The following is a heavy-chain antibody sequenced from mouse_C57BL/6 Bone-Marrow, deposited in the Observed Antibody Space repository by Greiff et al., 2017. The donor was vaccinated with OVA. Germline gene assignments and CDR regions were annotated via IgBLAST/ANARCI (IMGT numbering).Heavy chain of an antibody. CDR2: IDPSDSYT. CDR1: GYTFTSYW. Sequence: LQQPGAELVRPGTSVKLSCKASGYTFTSYWMHWVKQRPGQGLEWIGVIDPSDSYTNYNQKFKGKATLTVDTSSSTAYMQLSSLTSEDSAVYYCARGQLRLSYWGQGTTLTVSS. J-gene: IGHJ2*01. CDR3: ARGQLRLSY. D-gene: IGHD3-2*02. V-gene: IGHV1-59*01.